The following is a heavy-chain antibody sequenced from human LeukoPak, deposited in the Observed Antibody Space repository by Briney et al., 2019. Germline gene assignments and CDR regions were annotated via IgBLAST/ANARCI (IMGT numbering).Heavy chain of an antibody. CDR1: GDSIISNTFS. D-gene: IGHD2-8*02. V-gene: IGHV4-39*01. CDR2: VSYTGDT. CDR3: VRVDGSGPSPY. Sequence: SETLSLTCTVSGDSIISNTFSWGWLRQPPGKGLEWIGNVSYTGDTYYNPSLKSRVTMSADTSKNQFSLKVNSVTAADTALYFCVRVDGSGPSPYWGQGTLVTVSS. J-gene: IGHJ4*02.